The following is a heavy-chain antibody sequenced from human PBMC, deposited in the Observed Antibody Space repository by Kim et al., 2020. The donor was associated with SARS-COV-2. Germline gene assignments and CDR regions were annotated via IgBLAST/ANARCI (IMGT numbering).Heavy chain of an antibody. Sequence: TNYAKKFQGKVTMTRDTSISTAYMELSRRRSDDTAVYYCARELELPLDDYWGQGTLVTVSS. CDR2: T. J-gene: IGHJ4*02. D-gene: IGHD1-7*01. CDR3: ARELELPLDDY. V-gene: IGHV1-2*02.